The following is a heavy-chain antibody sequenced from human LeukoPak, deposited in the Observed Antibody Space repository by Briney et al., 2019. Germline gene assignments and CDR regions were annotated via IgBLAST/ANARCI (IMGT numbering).Heavy chain of an antibody. V-gene: IGHV1-69*13. CDR1: GGTFSSYA. J-gene: IGHJ4*02. D-gene: IGHD3-10*01. CDR3: ARDHELASEYYSTFD. CDR2: IIPIFGTA. Sequence: SVKVSCKASGGTFSSYAISWVRQAPGQGLEWVGGIIPIFGTANYAQKFQGRVTITADESTSTAYMELSSLRSEDTAVYYCARDHELASEYYSTFDWGQGTLVTVSS.